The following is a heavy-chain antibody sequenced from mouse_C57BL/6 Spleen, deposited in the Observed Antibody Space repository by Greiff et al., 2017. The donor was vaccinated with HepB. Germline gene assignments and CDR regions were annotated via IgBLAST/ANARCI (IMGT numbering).Heavy chain of an antibody. Sequence: QVQLQQSGPELVKPGASVKISCKASGYAFSSSWMNWVKQRPGKGLEWIGRIYPGDGDTNYNGKFKGKATLTADKSSSTAYMQLSSLTSEDSAVYFCARSDGYYGWYFDVWGTGTTVTVSS. D-gene: IGHD2-3*01. CDR2: IYPGDGDT. CDR3: ARSDGYYGWYFDV. J-gene: IGHJ1*03. V-gene: IGHV1-82*01. CDR1: GYAFSSSW.